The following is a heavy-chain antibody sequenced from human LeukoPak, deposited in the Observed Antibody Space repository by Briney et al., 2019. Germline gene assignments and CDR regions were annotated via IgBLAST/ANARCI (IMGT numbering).Heavy chain of an antibody. V-gene: IGHV4-34*01. CDR2: INRSGST. CDR1: GGSFSGYY. Sequence: SETLSLTCAVYGGSFSGYYWSWIRQPPGKGLEWIGEINRSGSTNYNPSLKSRVTISVDTSKNQFSLKLSSVTAADTAVYYCARGRPNYYDSSGYYKIDYWGQGTLVTVSS. CDR3: ARGRPNYYDSSGYYKIDY. J-gene: IGHJ4*02. D-gene: IGHD3-22*01.